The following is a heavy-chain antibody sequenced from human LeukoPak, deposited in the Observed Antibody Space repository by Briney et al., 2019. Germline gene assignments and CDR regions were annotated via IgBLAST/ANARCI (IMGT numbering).Heavy chain of an antibody. CDR3: AKGRSASSYSALDH. CDR2: ISGSGGST. V-gene: IGHV3-23*01. CDR1: GFTFSSYA. D-gene: IGHD2-15*01. Sequence: GGSLRLSYAASGFTFSSYAMSWVRQAPGKGLEWVSAISGSGGSTYYAGSVKGRFTISRDNSKNTLYLQMDSLRVEDTAVYICAKGRSASSYSALDHWGQGTRVTVSS. J-gene: IGHJ4*02.